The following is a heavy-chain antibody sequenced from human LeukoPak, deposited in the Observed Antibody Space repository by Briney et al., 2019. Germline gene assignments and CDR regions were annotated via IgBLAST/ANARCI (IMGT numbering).Heavy chain of an antibody. CDR1: GFTFDDYG. CDR3: ARRDYDENAFDI. V-gene: IGHV3-20*04. CDR2: INWNGGST. J-gene: IGHJ3*02. D-gene: IGHD4-17*01. Sequence: PGGSLRLSCAASGFTFDDYGMSWVRQAPGKGLVWVSGINWNGGSTGYADSVKGRFTISRDNAKNSLYLQMNSLRAEDTALYYCARRDYDENAFDIWGQGTMVTVSS.